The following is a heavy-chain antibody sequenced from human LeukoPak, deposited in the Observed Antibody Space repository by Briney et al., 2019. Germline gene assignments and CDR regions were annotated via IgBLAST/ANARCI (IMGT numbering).Heavy chain of an antibody. CDR3: ARDLAGVVGVTAWFDP. D-gene: IGHD1-26*01. CDR1: AYTFTSYA. V-gene: IGHV1-18*01. J-gene: IGHJ5*02. CDR2: ISASNGNT. Sequence: ASVEVSCKASAYTFTSYAISWVRRAPGQGLEWMGWISASNGNTNYAQKLHGRVTMTTDTSTNTVYMELRSLRFDDTAVYYCARDLAGVVGVTAWFDPWGQGTLVTVSS.